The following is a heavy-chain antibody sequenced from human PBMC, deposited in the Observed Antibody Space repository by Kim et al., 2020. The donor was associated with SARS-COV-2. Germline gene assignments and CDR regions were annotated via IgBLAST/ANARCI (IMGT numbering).Heavy chain of an antibody. V-gene: IGHV1-18*01. CDR1: GYTFTSYG. CDR2: ISXYNGNT. D-gene: IGHD3-10*01. J-gene: IGHJ2*01. CDR3: AXXXRAXXAHXXXDL. Sequence: ASVKVSCKASGYTFTSYGISWVRQAPGQGLEXXGWISXYNGNTNYAQKLQGRVTXXXDTXXSTXXXELXXXRSXXTAVXXCAXXXRAXXAHXXXDL.